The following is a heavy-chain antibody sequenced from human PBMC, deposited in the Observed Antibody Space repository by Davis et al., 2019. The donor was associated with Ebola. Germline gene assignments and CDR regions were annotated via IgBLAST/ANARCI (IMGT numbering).Heavy chain of an antibody. Sequence: ASVKVSCKASGYTFTSYGIIWLRQAPRQGLEWMGWISHYNRKPNSAQKFQGRVTMTTDTSTCIAYMELRSLTSDDPAVYYCAIRYGGNSLGYGGQGTLVSVSS. J-gene: IGHJ4*02. CDR2: ISHYNRKP. CDR1: GYTFTSYG. V-gene: IGHV1-18*04. CDR3: AIRYGGNSLGY. D-gene: IGHD4-23*01.